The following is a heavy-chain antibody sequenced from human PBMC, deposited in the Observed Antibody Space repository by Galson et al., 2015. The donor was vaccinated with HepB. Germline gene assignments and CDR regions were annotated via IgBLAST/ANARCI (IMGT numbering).Heavy chain of an antibody. CDR3: ARGDDTSGYWIGTFDY. CDR1: GGSFSGYY. V-gene: IGHV4-34*01. J-gene: IGHJ4*02. Sequence: LSLTCAVYGGSFSGYYWSWIRQPPGKGLEWIGEINHSGSTNYNPSLKSRVTISVDTSKNQFSLKLSSVTAADTAVYYCARGDDTSGYWIGTFDYWGPGTLVTVSS. CDR2: INHSGST. D-gene: IGHD3-22*01.